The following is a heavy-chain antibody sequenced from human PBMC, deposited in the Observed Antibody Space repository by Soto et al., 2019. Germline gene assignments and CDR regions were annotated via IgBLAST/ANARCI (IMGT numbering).Heavy chain of an antibody. V-gene: IGHV4-39*01. CDR2: IYYSGIT. J-gene: IGHJ4*02. CDR1: GVSISNSSYY. Sequence: PSETLSLTCTVSGVSISNSSYYWGWIRRPPGKGLEWIGTIYYSGITYYNPSLKSRVTISVDTSKNQFSLKLTSVTAADTAVYYRARHGSNWGQGTLVTVSS. CDR3: ARHGSN.